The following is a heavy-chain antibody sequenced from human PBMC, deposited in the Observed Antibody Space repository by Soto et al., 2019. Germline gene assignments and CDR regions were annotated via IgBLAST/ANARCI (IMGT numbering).Heavy chain of an antibody. CDR2: ISSSGSTI. J-gene: IGHJ4*02. D-gene: IGHD6-6*01. CDR1: GFTFSDYY. Sequence: GGSLRLSCAASGFTFSDYYMSWIRQAPGKGLEWVSYISSSGSTIYYADSVKGRFTISRDNAKNSLYLQMNSLRAEDTAVYYCARTAIAARRCYFDYWGQGTLVTVSS. V-gene: IGHV3-11*01. CDR3: ARTAIAARRCYFDY.